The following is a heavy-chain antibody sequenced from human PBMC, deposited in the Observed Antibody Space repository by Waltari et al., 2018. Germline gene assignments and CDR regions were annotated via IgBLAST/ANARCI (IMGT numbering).Heavy chain of an antibody. Sequence: QVQLVQSGAEVKKPGSSVKVSCKASGGTFSSYAISWVRQAPGQGLEWMGGINPVFGTANSAQKFQGMVTITTDEATSTAYMELSSLRSEDTAVYYCARYGGSYYSFDYWGQGTLVTVSS. D-gene: IGHD1-26*01. V-gene: IGHV1-69*05. CDR2: INPVFGTA. CDR3: ARYGGSYYSFDY. J-gene: IGHJ4*02. CDR1: GGTFSSYA.